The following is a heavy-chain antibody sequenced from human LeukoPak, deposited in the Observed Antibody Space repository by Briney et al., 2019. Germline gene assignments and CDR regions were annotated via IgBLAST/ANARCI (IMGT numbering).Heavy chain of an antibody. D-gene: IGHD2-21*01. CDR3: ARDAGLAYCGGDCLNFDY. J-gene: IGHJ4*02. V-gene: IGHV3-30-3*01. CDR1: GFTFSSYA. CDR2: ISYDGSNK. Sequence: PGGSLRLSCAASGFTFSSYAMHWVRQAPGKGLEWVAVISYDGSNKYYADSVKGRFTISRDDAKNSLYLQMNSLRAEDTAVYYCARDAGLAYCGGDCLNFDYWGQGTLVTVSS.